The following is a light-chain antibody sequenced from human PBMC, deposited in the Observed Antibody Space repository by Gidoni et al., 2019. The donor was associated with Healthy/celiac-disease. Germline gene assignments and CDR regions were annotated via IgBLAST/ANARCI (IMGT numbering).Light chain of an antibody. CDR3: QQSYSTPPG. J-gene: IGKJ1*01. CDR1: QSISSY. V-gene: IGKV1-39*01. CDR2: AAS. Sequence: IPMTQSPSSLSASVGDRVTITCRASQSISSYLNWYQQKPGKAPKLLIYAASSLQSGVPSRFSGSGSGTDFTLTISSLQPEDFATYYCQQSYSTPPGFGQGTKVEIK.